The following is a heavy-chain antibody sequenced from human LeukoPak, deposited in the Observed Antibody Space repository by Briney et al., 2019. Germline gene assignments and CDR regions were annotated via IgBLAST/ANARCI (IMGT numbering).Heavy chain of an antibody. Sequence: SVKVSCKASGGTFIIYAISWVRQAPGQGREWMGGIIPIFGTANYTQKFQGRVTITADESTSTAYMELSSLRSEDTAVYYCARDSPSRYYGMDVWGKGTTVTVSS. D-gene: IGHD2-2*01. CDR1: GGTFIIYA. CDR2: IIPIFGTA. CDR3: ARDSPSRYYGMDV. J-gene: IGHJ6*04. V-gene: IGHV1-69*13.